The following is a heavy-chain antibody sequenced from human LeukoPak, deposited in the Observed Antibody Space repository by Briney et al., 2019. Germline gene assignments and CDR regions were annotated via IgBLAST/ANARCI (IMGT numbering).Heavy chain of an antibody. CDR2: ISGSGRNT. V-gene: IGHV3-23*01. CDR3: AREAYPYYYGSGSYYKGGYFDY. J-gene: IGHJ4*02. Sequence: AGGSLRLSCAASGFTFSSYAMSWVRQAPGKGLEWVSVISGSGRNTYYADSVKGRFTISRDNSKNTLYLQMNSLRAEDTAVYYCAREAYPYYYGSGSYYKGGYFDYWGQGTLVTVSS. D-gene: IGHD3-10*01. CDR1: GFTFSSYA.